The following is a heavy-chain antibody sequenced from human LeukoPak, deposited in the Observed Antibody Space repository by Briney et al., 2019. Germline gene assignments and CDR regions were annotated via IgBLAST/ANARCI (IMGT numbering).Heavy chain of an antibody. CDR2: ISYDGSNK. CDR1: GFTFSSYA. CDR3: AKDGTSSGYFFDY. J-gene: IGHJ4*02. V-gene: IGHV3-30*07. Sequence: GRSLRLSCAASGFTFSSYAMHWVRQAPGKGLEWVAVISYDGSNKYYADSVKGRFTISRDNSKNTLYLQMNSLRAEDTAVYYCAKDGTSSGYFFDYWGQGTLVTVSS. D-gene: IGHD3-22*01.